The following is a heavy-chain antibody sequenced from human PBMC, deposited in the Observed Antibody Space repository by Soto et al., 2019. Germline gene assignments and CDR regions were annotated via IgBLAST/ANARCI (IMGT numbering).Heavy chain of an antibody. J-gene: IGHJ4*02. V-gene: IGHV3-30*03. CDR1: GFTFSSYG. CDR3: ARGKYSANDY. CDR2: ISYDGSNK. D-gene: IGHD6-6*01. Sequence: QVQLVESGGGVVQPGRSLRLSCAASGFTFSSYGMHWVRQAPGKGLEWVAVISYDGSNKYYADSVKGRFTISRDNSKNTLYLQMNSLRAEETAVYYCARGKYSANDYWGQGTLVTVSS.